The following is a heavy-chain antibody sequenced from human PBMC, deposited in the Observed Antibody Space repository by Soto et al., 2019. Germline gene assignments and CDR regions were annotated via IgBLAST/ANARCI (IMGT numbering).Heavy chain of an antibody. CDR1: GFTFSSYG. D-gene: IGHD6-13*01. CDR2: ISYDGSNK. J-gene: IGHJ6*02. CDR3: AKDWAAAAGGYYGMDV. V-gene: IGHV3-30*18. Sequence: GGSLRLSCAASGFTFSSYGMHWVRQAPGKGLEWVAVISYDGSNKYYADSVKGRFTISRDNSKNTLYLQMNSLRAEDTAVYYCAKDWAAAAGGYYGMDVWGQGTTVTVSS.